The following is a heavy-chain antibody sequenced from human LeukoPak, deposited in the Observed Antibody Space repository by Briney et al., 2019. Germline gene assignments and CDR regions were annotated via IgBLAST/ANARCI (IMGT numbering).Heavy chain of an antibody. D-gene: IGHD3-9*01. CDR3: TTDVLRYFDWLFLENDY. J-gene: IGHJ4*02. CDR1: GFTFNTNA. V-gene: IGHV3-15*01. Sequence: PGGSLRLSCAASGFTFNTNAMSWVRQAPGKGLEWVGRIKSKTDGGTTDYAAPVKGRFTISRDDSKNTLYLQMNSLKTEDTAVYYCTTDVLRYFDWLFLENDYWGQGTLVTVSS. CDR2: IKSKTDGGTT.